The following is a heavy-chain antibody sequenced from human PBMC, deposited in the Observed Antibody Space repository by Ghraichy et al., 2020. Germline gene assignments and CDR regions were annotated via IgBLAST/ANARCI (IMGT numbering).Heavy chain of an antibody. CDR3: AREEYSSSSGSDPYYYYYYGMDV. D-gene: IGHD6-6*01. CDR2: ISSSSTI. V-gene: IGHV3-48*02. J-gene: IGHJ6*02. CDR1: GFTFSSYS. Sequence: GGSLRLSCAASGFTFSSYSMNWVRQAPGKGLEWVSYISSSSTIYYADSVKGRFTISRDNAKNSLYLQMNSLRDEDTAVYYCAREEYSSSSGSDPYYYYYYGMDVWGQGTTVTVSS.